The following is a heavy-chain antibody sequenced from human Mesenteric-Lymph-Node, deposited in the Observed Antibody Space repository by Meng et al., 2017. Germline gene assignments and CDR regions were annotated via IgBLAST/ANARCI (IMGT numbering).Heavy chain of an antibody. D-gene: IGHD3-10*01. CDR1: GGSISSYY. V-gene: IGHV4-59*08. CDR2: IYYSGST. J-gene: IGHJ4*02. Sequence: VQLQGAGPGLVKTSETPPLTCTVSGGSISSYYWSWIRQPPGKGLEWIGHIYYSGSTNYNPSLKSRVTISVDTSKNQFSLKLSSVTATDTAVYYCARQSGYFDYWGQGTLVTVSS. CDR3: ARQSGYFDY.